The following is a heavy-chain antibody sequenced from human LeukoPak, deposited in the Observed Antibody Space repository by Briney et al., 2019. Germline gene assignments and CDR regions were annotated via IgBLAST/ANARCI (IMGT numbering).Heavy chain of an antibody. D-gene: IGHD2/OR15-2a*01. Sequence: GGSLRLSCAASGFAFNTYSMNWVRQAPGKGLEWVSFIFSSSTYIYYTDSVKGRFTISRDNARNSLYLQMDNLIAEDTGVYYCARDFYDGFALDYWGQGTLVTVSS. J-gene: IGHJ4*02. CDR2: IFSSSTYI. V-gene: IGHV3-21*03. CDR3: ARDFYDGFALDY. CDR1: GFAFNTYS.